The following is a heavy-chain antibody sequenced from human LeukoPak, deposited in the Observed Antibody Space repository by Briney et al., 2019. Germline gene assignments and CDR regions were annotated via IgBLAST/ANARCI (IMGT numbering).Heavy chain of an antibody. CDR3: ARVGTSGSFYFDY. V-gene: IGHV1-46*01. D-gene: IGHD1-26*01. CDR2: INPSGGST. Sequence: ASVKVSCKAPGYTFTSYGISWVRQAPGQGLEWMGIINPSGGSTSYAQKFQGRVTMTRDTSTSTVYMELSSLRSEDTAVYYCARVGTSGSFYFDYWGQGTLVTVSS. J-gene: IGHJ4*02. CDR1: GYTFTSYG.